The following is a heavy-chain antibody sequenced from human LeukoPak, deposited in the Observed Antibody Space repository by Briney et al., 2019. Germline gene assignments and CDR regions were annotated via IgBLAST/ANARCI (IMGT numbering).Heavy chain of an antibody. D-gene: IGHD3-3*01. CDR1: AFAFSGYA. V-gene: IGHV3-30*08. J-gene: IGHJ4*02. CDR2: ISYDGSIK. Sequence: PGGSLRLSCAASAFAFSGYAMHWVRQAPGKGLEWVAVISYDGSIKYYADSVKGRFTISRDNSKNTLFLQINSLRAEDTAVYYCARGMTLEWLLLRAPVDSWGQGTLVTVSS. CDR3: ARGMTLEWLLLRAPVDS.